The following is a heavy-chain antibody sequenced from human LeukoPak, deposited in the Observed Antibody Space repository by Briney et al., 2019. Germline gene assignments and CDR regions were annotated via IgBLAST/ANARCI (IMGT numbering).Heavy chain of an antibody. V-gene: IGHV3-9*01. CDR2: ISWNSGSI. J-gene: IGHJ5*02. D-gene: IGHD4-17*01. CDR1: GFTFDDYA. Sequence: PGGSLRLSCAASGFTFDDYAMHWVRQAPGKGLEWVSGISWNSGSIGYADSVKGRFTISRDNAKNSLYLQTNSLRAEDTALYYCAKDVGDYPSSCFDPWGQGTLVTVSS. CDR3: AKDVGDYPSSCFDP.